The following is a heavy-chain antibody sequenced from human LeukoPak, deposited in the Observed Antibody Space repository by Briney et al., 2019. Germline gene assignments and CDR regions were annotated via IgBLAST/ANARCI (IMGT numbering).Heavy chain of an antibody. J-gene: IGHJ6*02. CDR2: ISSSSSYI. Sequence: GGSLRLSRAASGFTFSSYSMKWVRQAPGKGLEWVSSISSSSSYIYYADSVKRRFTISRDNAKNSLYLQMNSLRAEDTAVYYCARDPIAVAGTSYYGMDVRGQGTTVTVSS. V-gene: IGHV3-21*01. CDR1: GFTFSSYS. CDR3: ARDPIAVAGTSYYGMDV. D-gene: IGHD6-19*01.